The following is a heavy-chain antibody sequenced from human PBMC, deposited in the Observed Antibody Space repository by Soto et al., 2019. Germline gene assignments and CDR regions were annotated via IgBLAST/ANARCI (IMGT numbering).Heavy chain of an antibody. Sequence: SETLSLTCTVSGSSISSGSYYWSWVRQHPGKGLEWIGYIYHSGSTYYNPSLKSRATISLDTSKNQFSLKLSSVTAADTAVYYCARDYMAVVDWGQGTLVTVSS. CDR1: GSSISSGSYY. CDR3: ARDYMAVVD. D-gene: IGHD2-15*01. J-gene: IGHJ4*02. V-gene: IGHV4-31*03. CDR2: IYHSGST.